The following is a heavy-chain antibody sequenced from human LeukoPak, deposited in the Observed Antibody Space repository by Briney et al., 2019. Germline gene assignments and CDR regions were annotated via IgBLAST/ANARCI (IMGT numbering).Heavy chain of an antibody. V-gene: IGHV3-23*01. CDR2: ISGSGGST. Sequence: GGSLRLSCAASGFTFSSYAMSWVRQAPGKGLEWVSAISGSGGSTYYADSVKGRFTISRDNSKNTLYLQMNSLRAEDTAVYYCAKDNLRNYYDSSGHFDYWGQGTLVIVSS. J-gene: IGHJ4*02. D-gene: IGHD3-22*01. CDR3: AKDNLRNYYDSSGHFDY. CDR1: GFTFSSYA.